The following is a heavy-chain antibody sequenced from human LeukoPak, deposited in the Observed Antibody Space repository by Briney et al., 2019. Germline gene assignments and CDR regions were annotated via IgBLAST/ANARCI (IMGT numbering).Heavy chain of an antibody. CDR1: GFTFSTYS. J-gene: IGHJ4*02. Sequence: GGSLRLSCAASGFTFSTYSMHWVRQTPGKGLEWVSSISSSSSYIYYADSVKGRFTITRDNAKNSLYLQMNSLRAEDTAVYYCARDSFGYWGQGTLVTVSS. CDR3: ARDSFGY. V-gene: IGHV3-21*01. CDR2: ISSSSSYI.